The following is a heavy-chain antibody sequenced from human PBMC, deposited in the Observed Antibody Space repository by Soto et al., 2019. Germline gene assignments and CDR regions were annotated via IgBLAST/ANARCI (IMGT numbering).Heavy chain of an antibody. Sequence: EASVKVSCKASGGTFSSYTISWVRQAPGQGLEWMGRIIPILGIANYAQKFQGRVTITADKSTSTAYMELSSLRSEDTAVYYCARDLRGYSGYDSPNWFDPWGQGTLVTVSS. D-gene: IGHD5-12*01. CDR1: GGTFSSYT. CDR3: ARDLRGYSGYDSPNWFDP. J-gene: IGHJ5*02. CDR2: IIPILGIA. V-gene: IGHV1-69*04.